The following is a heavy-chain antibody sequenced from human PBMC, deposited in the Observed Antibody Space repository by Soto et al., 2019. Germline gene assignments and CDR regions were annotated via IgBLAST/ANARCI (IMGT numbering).Heavy chain of an antibody. CDR2: IWYDGSNK. D-gene: IGHD1-26*01. CDR1: GFTFSSYG. V-gene: IGHV3-33*01. Sequence: GGSLRLSCAASGFTFSSYGMHWVRQAPGKGLEWVAVIWYDGSNKYYADSVKGRFTISRDNSKNTLYLQMNSLRAEDTAVYYCARGRRWELPYYFDYWGQGTLVTVSS. CDR3: ARGRRWELPYYFDY. J-gene: IGHJ4*02.